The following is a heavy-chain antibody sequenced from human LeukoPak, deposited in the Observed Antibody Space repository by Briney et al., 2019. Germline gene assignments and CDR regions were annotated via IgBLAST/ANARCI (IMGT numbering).Heavy chain of an antibody. J-gene: IGHJ4*02. D-gene: IGHD6-19*01. CDR2: ISDGGGST. V-gene: IGHV3-23*01. CDR1: GFTFSSYA. CDR3: ATDGAVAGDY. Sequence: GGSLRLSCAASGFTFSSYAMSWVRQAPGKGLEWVSAISDGGGSTYYADSVKGRFTISRDNSKNTLYLQMNSLRAEDTAVFYCATDGAVAGDYWGQGTLVTVSS.